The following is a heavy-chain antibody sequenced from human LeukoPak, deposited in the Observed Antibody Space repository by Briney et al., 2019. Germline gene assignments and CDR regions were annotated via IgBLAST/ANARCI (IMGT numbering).Heavy chain of an antibody. D-gene: IGHD5-18*01. CDR1: GFTFSSYS. Sequence: GGSLRLSCAASGFTFSSYSMNWVRQAPGKGLEGVSSISSSSSYIYYADSVKGRFTISRDNAKNSLYLQMNSLRAEDTAVYYCARVGYRDYYYYYMDVWGKGTTVTVSS. CDR3: ARVGYRDYYYYYMDV. CDR2: ISSSSSYI. J-gene: IGHJ6*03. V-gene: IGHV3-21*01.